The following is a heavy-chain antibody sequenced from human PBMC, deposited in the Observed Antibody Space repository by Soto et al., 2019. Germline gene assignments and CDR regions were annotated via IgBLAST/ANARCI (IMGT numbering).Heavy chain of an antibody. Sequence: SETLSLTCTVSGGSISSYYWSWIRQPPGKGLEWIGYIYYSGSTNYNPSLKSRVTISVDTSKNQFSLKLSSVTAADTAVYYCARGDYYGSGNYGMDVWGQGTTVTVSS. CDR2: IYYSGST. J-gene: IGHJ6*02. V-gene: IGHV4-59*12. CDR1: GGSISSYY. CDR3: ARGDYYGSGNYGMDV. D-gene: IGHD3-10*01.